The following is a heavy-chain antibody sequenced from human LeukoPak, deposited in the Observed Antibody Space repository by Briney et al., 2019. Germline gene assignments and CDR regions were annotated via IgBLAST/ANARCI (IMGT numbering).Heavy chain of an antibody. Sequence: TGGSLRLSCAASGFSFSNYEMNWVRQAPGKGLEWLSYIDATGNIIYYADSVKGRFTISRDNAKNSLYLQMNSLRVEDTAVYYCARDRWRSGVYKGDFDYWGQGTLVTVSS. CDR3: ARDRWRSGVYKGDFDY. J-gene: IGHJ4*02. V-gene: IGHV3-48*03. CDR2: IDATGNII. CDR1: GFSFSNYE. D-gene: IGHD1-26*01.